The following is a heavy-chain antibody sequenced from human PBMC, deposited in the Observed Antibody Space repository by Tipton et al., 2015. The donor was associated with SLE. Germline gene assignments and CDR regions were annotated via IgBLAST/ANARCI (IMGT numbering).Heavy chain of an antibody. CDR1: AFTFSSYG. J-gene: IGHJ4*02. V-gene: IGHV3-30*02. Sequence: QLVQSGGGVVQPGGSLSLSCAASAFTFSSYGMHWVRQARGKGLEWVAFIRNDGSKEYYADSVKGRFTISRDNSKNTLDLQMNTLRTEDTAVYYFARVSDYYYIISYYPASYYFDYSCQGTLVTVSS. CDR2: IRNDGSKE. D-gene: IGHD3-22*01. CDR3: ARVSDYYYIISYYPASYYFDY.